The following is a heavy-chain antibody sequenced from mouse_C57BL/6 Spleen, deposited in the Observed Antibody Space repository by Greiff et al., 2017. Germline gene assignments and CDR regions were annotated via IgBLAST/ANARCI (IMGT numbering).Heavy chain of an antibody. CDR3: TPIYDGYPG. D-gene: IGHD2-3*01. Sequence: VQLQQSGAELVRPGASVKLSCTASGFNIKDDYMHWVKQRPEQGLEWIGWIDPENGDTEYASKFQGKATITADTSSNTAYLQLSSLTSEDTAVYYCTPIYDGYPGWGQGTTLTVAS. J-gene: IGHJ2*01. V-gene: IGHV14-4*01. CDR2: IDPENGDT. CDR1: GFNIKDDY.